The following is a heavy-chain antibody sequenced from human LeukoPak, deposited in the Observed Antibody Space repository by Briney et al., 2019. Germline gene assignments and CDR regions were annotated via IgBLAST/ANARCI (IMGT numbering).Heavy chain of an antibody. J-gene: IGHJ6*03. CDR1: GYSFTTYG. CDR2: ISAYNGNT. Sequence: ASVKVSCKASGYSFTTYGISWVRQAPGQGLGWMGWISAYNGNTNYAQKLQGRVTMTTDTSTSTAYMELRSLRSDDTAVYYCARESTYCSGGSCYSNYYYMDVWGKGTTVTVSS. V-gene: IGHV1-18*01. D-gene: IGHD2-15*01. CDR3: ARESTYCSGGSCYSNYYYMDV.